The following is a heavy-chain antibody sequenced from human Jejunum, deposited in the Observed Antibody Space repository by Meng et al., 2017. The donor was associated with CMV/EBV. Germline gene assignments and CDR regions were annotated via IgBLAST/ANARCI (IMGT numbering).Heavy chain of an antibody. J-gene: IGHJ4*02. CDR2: ISPYNDDA. D-gene: IGHD3-3*01. CDR3: ARVFGVAYFDS. V-gene: IGHV1-18*01. CDR1: GYTFSNYG. Sequence: ASGYTFSNYGFTWVRRAPGQGLEWMGYISPYNDDANYAQKFQGRVTMTRDTSTNTAYMELRSLRADDTAVYYCARVFGVAYFDSWGQGTLVTVSS.